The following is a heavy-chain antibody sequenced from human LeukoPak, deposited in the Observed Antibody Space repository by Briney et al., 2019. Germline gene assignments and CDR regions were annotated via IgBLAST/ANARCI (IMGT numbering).Heavy chain of an antibody. CDR3: ATGGGSVAATAFDY. CDR2: INHSGGT. CDR1: GGSFSTYY. V-gene: IGHV4-34*01. D-gene: IGHD6-19*01. J-gene: IGHJ4*02. Sequence: PSETLSRNCAVYGGSFSTYYWSWIRQPPGKGLEWIGEINHSGGTSYNPSLKSRVTISVDTSKIQFSLNVRSVTVADTAVYYCATGGGSVAATAFDYWGQGALVTVSS.